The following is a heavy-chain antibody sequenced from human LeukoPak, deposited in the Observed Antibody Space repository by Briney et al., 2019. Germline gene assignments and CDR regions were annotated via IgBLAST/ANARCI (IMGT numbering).Heavy chain of an antibody. D-gene: IGHD2-2*01. V-gene: IGHV4-30-4*01. J-gene: IGHJ5*02. Sequence: PSQTLSLTCTVSGGSISSGDYYWSWIRQPPGKGLEWIGYIYYSGSTYYNPSLKSRVTMSVDPSKNQFSLKLSSVTAADTAVYYCARAYYCSSTSCYDSRWFDPWGQGTLVTVSS. CDR1: GGSISSGDYY. CDR3: ARAYYCSSTSCYDSRWFDP. CDR2: IYYSGST.